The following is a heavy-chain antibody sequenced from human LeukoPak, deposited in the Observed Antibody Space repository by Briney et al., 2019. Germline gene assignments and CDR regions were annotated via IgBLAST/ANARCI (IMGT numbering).Heavy chain of an antibody. V-gene: IGHV3-30*18. CDR2: ISSDGSDK. D-gene: IGHD4-23*01. CDR1: GFTFGSYG. J-gene: IGHJ4*02. CDR3: AKGSATTVVTIDY. Sequence: GKSLRLSCAASGFTFGSYGMHWVRQAPGKGLEWVAVISSDGSDKYYADSVKGRFTISRDNSKNTMYLQMNSLRDEDTAVYYCAKGSATTVVTIDYWGQGTLVTVSS.